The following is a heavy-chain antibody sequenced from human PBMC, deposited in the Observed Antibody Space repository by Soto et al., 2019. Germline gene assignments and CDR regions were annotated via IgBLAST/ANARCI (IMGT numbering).Heavy chain of an antibody. J-gene: IGHJ4*02. CDR1: GGTFSSYT. CDR2: IIPILGIA. CDR3: ARDEDSSGYYSHY. Sequence: QVQLVQSGAEVKKPGSSVKVSCKASGGTFSSYTISWVRQAPGQGLEWMGRIIPILGIANYAQKFQGRVTXTXDXXTSTAYMELSSLRSEDTAVYYCARDEDSSGYYSHYWGQGTLVTVSS. V-gene: IGHV1-69*08. D-gene: IGHD3-22*01.